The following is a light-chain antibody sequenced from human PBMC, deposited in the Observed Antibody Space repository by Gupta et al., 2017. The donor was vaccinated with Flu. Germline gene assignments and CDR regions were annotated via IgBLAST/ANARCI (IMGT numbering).Light chain of an antibody. J-gene: IGLJ1*01. CDR2: SNN. CDR1: NSNIGNNA. CDR3: AAWDDSLNGHYV. V-gene: IGLV1-44*01. Sequence: QSVLTQPASAYGTPGQRVTIPCSGSNSNIGNNAVNWYQQLPGAAPKLLIYSNNQRPSGVPDRFSGSKSGTSASLAISGLQSEDEADYYCAAWDDSLNGHYVFGTGTKVTAL.